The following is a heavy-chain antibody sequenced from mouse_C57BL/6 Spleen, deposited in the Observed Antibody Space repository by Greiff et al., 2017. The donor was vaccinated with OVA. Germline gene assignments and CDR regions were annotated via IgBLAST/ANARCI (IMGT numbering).Heavy chain of an antibody. CDR1: GYTFTSYW. Sequence: QVQLQQPGAELVMPGASVKLSCKASGYTFTSYWMHWVKQRPGQGLEWIGEIDPSDSYTNYNQKFKGKSTLTVDKSSSTAYMQLSSLTSEDSAVYYCARGGSYYGSSYDYWGQGTTLTVSS. V-gene: IGHV1-69*01. CDR3: ARGGSYYGSSYDY. CDR2: IDPSDSYT. D-gene: IGHD1-1*01. J-gene: IGHJ2*01.